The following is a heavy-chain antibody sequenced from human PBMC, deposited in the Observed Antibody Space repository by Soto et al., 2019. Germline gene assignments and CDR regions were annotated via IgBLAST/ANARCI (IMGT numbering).Heavy chain of an antibody. CDR3: ASEYCSGGSCYLFWFDP. D-gene: IGHD2-15*01. J-gene: IGHJ5*02. Sequence: ASVKVSCKASGYTFTSYAMHWVRQAPGQRLEWMGWINAGNGNTKYSQKFQGRVTITRDTSASTAYMELSSLRSEDTAVYYCASEYCSGGSCYLFWFDPWGQGTLVTVSS. CDR1: GYTFTSYA. V-gene: IGHV1-3*01. CDR2: INAGNGNT.